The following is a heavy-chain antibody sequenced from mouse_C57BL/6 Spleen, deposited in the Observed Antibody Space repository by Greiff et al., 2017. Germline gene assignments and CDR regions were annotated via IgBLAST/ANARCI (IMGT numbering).Heavy chain of an antibody. CDR3: ARSGDYGNFDY. CDR2: INPYDGGT. V-gene: IGHV1-19*01. Sequence: VQLKESGPVLVKPGASVKMSCKASGYTFTDYYMNWVKQSHGKSLEWIGVINPYDGGTSYNQKFKGKATLTVDKSSSTAYMELNSLTSEDSAVYYCARSGDYGNFDYWGQGTTLTVSS. J-gene: IGHJ2*01. D-gene: IGHD2-1*01. CDR1: GYTFTDYY.